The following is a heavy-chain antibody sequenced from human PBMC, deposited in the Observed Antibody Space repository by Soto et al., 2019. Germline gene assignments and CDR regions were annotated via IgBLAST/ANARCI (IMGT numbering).Heavy chain of an antibody. CDR1: GFTFSSYS. V-gene: IGHV3-21*01. CDR2: LSSNSYYI. CDR3: ATDDRGTEGSDY. J-gene: IGHJ4*02. D-gene: IGHD3-16*01. Sequence: PGGSLRLACAASGFTFSSYSMNWVRQAPGKGLEWVSSLSSNSYYIYYADSLEGRFTVSRDNAENSLFLQMNSLRAEDTAVYYCATDDRGTEGSDYWGQRTLVTGSS.